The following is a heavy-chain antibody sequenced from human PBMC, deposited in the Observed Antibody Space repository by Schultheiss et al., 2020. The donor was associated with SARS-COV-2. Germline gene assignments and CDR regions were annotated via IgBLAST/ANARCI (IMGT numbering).Heavy chain of an antibody. J-gene: IGHJ4*02. D-gene: IGHD6-19*01. CDR3: ARVEIFSTGSGFDY. CDR2: ISYDGSNK. CDR1: GFTFSSYA. V-gene: IGHV3-30*07. Sequence: GESLKISCAASGFTFSSYAMHWVRQAPGKGLEWVAVISYDGSNKYYADSVKGRFTISRDNSKNTLYLQMNSLRAEDTAVYYCARVEIFSTGSGFDYWGQGTLVTVSS.